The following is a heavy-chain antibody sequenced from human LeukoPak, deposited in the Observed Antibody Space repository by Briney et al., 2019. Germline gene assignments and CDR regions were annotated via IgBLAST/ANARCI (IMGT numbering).Heavy chain of an antibody. CDR2: ISGSGGST. Sequence: GGSLRLSCAASGFSFSNYAMRWVRQAPGKGLEWVSTISGSGGSTHYTDSVKGRFTISRDNSKNTLNLQMNSLRAEDTAVYYCAKHSSGWYNDAFDKWGQGTMVTVSS. CDR3: AKHSSGWYNDAFDK. V-gene: IGHV3-23*01. CDR1: GFSFSNYA. J-gene: IGHJ3*02. D-gene: IGHD6-19*01.